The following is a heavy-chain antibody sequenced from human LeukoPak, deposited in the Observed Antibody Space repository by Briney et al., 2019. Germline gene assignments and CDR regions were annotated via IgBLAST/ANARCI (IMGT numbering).Heavy chain of an antibody. D-gene: IGHD4-17*01. CDR3: ASMTTVTTLWAS. V-gene: IGHV3-66*01. Sequence: GGSLRLSCAASGFTVSSNYMSWVRQAPGKGLEWVSVIYSGGSTYYADSVKGRFTISRDNSKNTLYLQMNSLRAEDTAVYYCASMTTVTTLWASWGQGTLVTVSS. J-gene: IGHJ5*02. CDR2: IYSGGST. CDR1: GFTVSSNY.